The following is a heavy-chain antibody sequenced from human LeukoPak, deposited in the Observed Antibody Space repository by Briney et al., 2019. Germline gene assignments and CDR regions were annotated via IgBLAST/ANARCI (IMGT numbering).Heavy chain of an antibody. CDR3: ARLDMDYYDSSGYGFDY. J-gene: IGHJ4*02. CDR1: GFTFSSYA. D-gene: IGHD3-22*01. V-gene: IGHV3-23*01. CDR2: ISGSGGST. Sequence: GGSLRLSCAASGFTFSSYAMSWVRQAPGKGLEWVSAISGSGGSTYYADSVKGRFTISRDNSKNTLYLQMNSLRAEDTAVYYCARLDMDYYDSSGYGFDYWGQGTLVTVSS.